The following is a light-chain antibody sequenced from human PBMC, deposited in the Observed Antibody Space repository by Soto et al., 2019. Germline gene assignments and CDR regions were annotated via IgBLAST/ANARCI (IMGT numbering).Light chain of an antibody. Sequence: EVVLTQYPGTLSLSPGERATLSCRTSQSISTTYLAWYQQKPGQAPRLLMSRTSRRATGIPDRFSGSGSGTDFTLSISRLEPEDCAVYYCQHYGDSAPFTFGPGTKVDVK. CDR3: QHYGDSAPFT. J-gene: IGKJ3*01. V-gene: IGKV3-20*01. CDR2: RTS. CDR1: QSISTTY.